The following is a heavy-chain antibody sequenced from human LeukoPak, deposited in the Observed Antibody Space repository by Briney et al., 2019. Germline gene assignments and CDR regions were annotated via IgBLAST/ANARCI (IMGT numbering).Heavy chain of an antibody. V-gene: IGHV4-59*01. CDR2: IYYSGST. CDR3: ARVGLELGDYYYMDV. D-gene: IGHD1-7*01. J-gene: IGHJ6*03. Sequence: SETLSLTCTVSGGSISSYYWSWIRQPPGKGLEWIGYIYYSGSTNYNPSLKSRVTISVDTSKNQFSLKLSSVTAADTAVYYCARVGLELGDYYYMDVWGKGTTVTVSS. CDR1: GGSISSYY.